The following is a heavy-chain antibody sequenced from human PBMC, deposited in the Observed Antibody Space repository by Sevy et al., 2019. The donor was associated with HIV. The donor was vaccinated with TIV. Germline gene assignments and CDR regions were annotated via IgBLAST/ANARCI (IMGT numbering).Heavy chain of an antibody. CDR3: ASGSGSYYDAFHI. Sequence: SENLSLTCSVSGGSISGNFWTWIRQPPGKGLEWIGYIYYSGSTNSNPSLKSRVSISLDTSKNQFSLRLNSVTDADTAVYYCASGSGSYYDAFHIWGQGTMVTVSS. D-gene: IGHD1-26*01. CDR1: GGSISGNF. V-gene: IGHV4-59*01. J-gene: IGHJ3*02. CDR2: IYYSGST.